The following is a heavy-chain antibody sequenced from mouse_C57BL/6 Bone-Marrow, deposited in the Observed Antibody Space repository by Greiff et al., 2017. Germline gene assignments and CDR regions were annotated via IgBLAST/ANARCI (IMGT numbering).Heavy chain of an antibody. J-gene: IGHJ3*01. Sequence: VQLQQSGTVLARPGASVKMSCKTSGYTFTSYWMHWVKQRPGQGLEWIGAIYPGNSDTSYNQKFKGKAILTAVTSASTAYMELSSLTNEDSAVYYCTRWYDYGEEAWFAYWGQGTLVTVSA. D-gene: IGHD2-4*01. CDR3: TRWYDYGEEAWFAY. CDR2: IYPGNSDT. V-gene: IGHV1-5*01. CDR1: GYTFTSYW.